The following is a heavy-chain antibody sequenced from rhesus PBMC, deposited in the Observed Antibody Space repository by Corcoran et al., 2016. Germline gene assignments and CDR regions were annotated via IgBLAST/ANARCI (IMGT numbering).Heavy chain of an antibody. V-gene: IGHV4-80*01. CDR2: VNGKTGGA. Sequence: QVQLRESGPGLVKASETLSLTCIVYGVPISNSWWSWVRQSPGKGLEWIGEVNGKTGGAFFKPSLQSRVTFSLGASQNPVFLRLSFLTAADTAVYFCATESLAHSWGQGILVTVSS. CDR1: GVPISNSW. CDR3: ATESLAHS. J-gene: IGHJ4*01. D-gene: IGHD3-3*01.